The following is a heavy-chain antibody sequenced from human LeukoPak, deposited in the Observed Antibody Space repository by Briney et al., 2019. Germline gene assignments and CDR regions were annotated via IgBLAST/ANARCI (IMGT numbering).Heavy chain of an antibody. V-gene: IGHV3-48*03. D-gene: IGHD6-19*01. CDR3: ARVALVAVDYYYYMDV. Sequence: PGGSLRLSCAASGFTFSSYEMNWVRQAPGKGLEWVSYISSSGSTIYYADSVKGRFTISRDNAKNSLYLQMNSLRAEDTAVYYCARVALVAVDYYYYMDVWGKGTTVTISS. J-gene: IGHJ6*03. CDR2: ISSSGSTI. CDR1: GFTFSSYE.